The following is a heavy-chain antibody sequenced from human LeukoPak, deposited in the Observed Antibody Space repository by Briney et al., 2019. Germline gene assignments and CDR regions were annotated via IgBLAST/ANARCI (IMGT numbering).Heavy chain of an antibody. J-gene: IGHJ2*01. CDR1: EFTFSSYW. CDR2: IDSGGRLT. CDR3: ARDPIAVSGSDYFDL. Sequence: GGSLRLSCAASEFTFSSYWMSWVRQAPGKGLEWISHIDSGGRLTYYADSVRGRFSISRDNAKNSLSLQMSSLRVEDTAMYYCARDPIAVSGSDYFDLWGRGTLVTVSS. D-gene: IGHD6-19*01. V-gene: IGHV3-48*04.